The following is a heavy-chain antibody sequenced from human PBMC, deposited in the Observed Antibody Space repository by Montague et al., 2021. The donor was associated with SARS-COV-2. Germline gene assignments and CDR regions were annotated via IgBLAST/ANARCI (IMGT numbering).Heavy chain of an antibody. D-gene: IGHD3-3*01. V-gene: IGHV4-59*01. CDR2: MYYSGST. Sequence: SETLSLTCTVSGGSISNYYWSWIRQSPGKGLEWIAYMYYSGSTKYNPSLKSRATISVDTSKNQFSLTLSSMTAADTAVYYCARARGGTIFGVIGGKYGMDNWGQGTTVTVS. CDR3: ARARGGTIFGVIGGKYGMDN. CDR1: GGSISNYY. J-gene: IGHJ6*02.